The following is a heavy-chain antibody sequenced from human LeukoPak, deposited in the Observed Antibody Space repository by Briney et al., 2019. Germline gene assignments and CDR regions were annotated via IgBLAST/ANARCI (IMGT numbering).Heavy chain of an antibody. Sequence: GGSLRLSCVASGFTFSNHVMIWVRQAPGKGLEWVSAVSGNAVATTYADSVKGRFTVSRDNSKNTLYLQMDSLRAEDTAIYYCAKGDGAKYYADSWGQGTLDTVSS. CDR3: AKGDGAKYYADS. J-gene: IGHJ4*02. CDR1: GFTFSNHV. D-gene: IGHD4/OR15-4a*01. V-gene: IGHV3-23*01. CDR2: VSGNAVAT.